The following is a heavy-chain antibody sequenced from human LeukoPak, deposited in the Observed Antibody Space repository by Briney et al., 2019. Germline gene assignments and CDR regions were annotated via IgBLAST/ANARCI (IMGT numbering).Heavy chain of an antibody. V-gene: IGHV1-2*02. CDR1: GYTFTSYA. CDR3: ARKVGATNIPDY. D-gene: IGHD1-26*01. Sequence: ASVKVSCKASGYTFTSYAMHWVRQAPGQRLEWMGWINPNSGGTNYAQKFQGRVTMTRDTSISTAYMELSRLRSDDTAVYYCARKVGATNIPDYWGQGTLVTVSS. J-gene: IGHJ4*02. CDR2: INPNSGGT.